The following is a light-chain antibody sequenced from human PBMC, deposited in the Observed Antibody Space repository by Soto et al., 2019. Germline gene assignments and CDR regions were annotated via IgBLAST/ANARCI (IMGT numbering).Light chain of an antibody. CDR1: QTVNNN. CDR3: QQYNNWPLT. J-gene: IGKJ4*01. CDR2: GAS. V-gene: IGKV3-15*01. Sequence: EIVMTQSPATLSVSPGERATLSCRASQTVNNNLAWYQQKPGQAPRILIYGASARATGIPARFSGSGSGTEFTLTISILQSEDFAVYYCQQYNNWPLTFGGGTKVEIK.